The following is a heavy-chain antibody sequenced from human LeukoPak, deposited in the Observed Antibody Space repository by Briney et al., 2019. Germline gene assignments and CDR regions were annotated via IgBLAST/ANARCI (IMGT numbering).Heavy chain of an antibody. V-gene: IGHV3-15*07. J-gene: IGHJ4*02. CDR2: IKPKTDGYTT. CDR1: GFTFSNAY. Sequence: GGFLRLSCAASGFTFSNAYMNWVRQAPGKGLEWVGRIKPKTDGYTTEYAAPVKGSFSISRDDSKNMLYLHMNSLKTEDTAVYYCITPLPYSAQGGQGTLVAVSS. CDR3: ITPLPYSAQ. D-gene: IGHD2-21*01.